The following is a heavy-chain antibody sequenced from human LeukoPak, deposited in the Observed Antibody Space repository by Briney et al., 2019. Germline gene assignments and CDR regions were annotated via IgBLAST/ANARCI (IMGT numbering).Heavy chain of an antibody. CDR1: GFTFSSYS. Sequence: PGGSLRLSCAASGFTFSSYSMNWVRQAPGKGLEWVSSISSSSSYIYYADSVKGRFTISRDNAKNSLYLQMNSLRAADTAVYYCARERSYYYDSSGSPIDYWGQGTLVTVSS. D-gene: IGHD3-22*01. CDR2: ISSSSSYI. V-gene: IGHV3-21*01. CDR3: ARERSYYYDSSGSPIDY. J-gene: IGHJ4*02.